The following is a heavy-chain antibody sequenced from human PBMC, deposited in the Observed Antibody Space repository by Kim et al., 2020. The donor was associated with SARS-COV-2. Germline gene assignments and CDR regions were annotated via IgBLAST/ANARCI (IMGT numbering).Heavy chain of an antibody. CDR2: IYYSGST. J-gene: IGHJ4*02. Sequence: SETLSLTCTVSGGSISSGGYYWSWIRQHPGKGLEWIGYIYYSGSTYYNPSLKSRVTISVDTSKNQFSLKLSSVTAADTAVYYCATEAHRGFFDYWGQGTLVTVSS. V-gene: IGHV4-31*03. D-gene: IGHD2-15*01. CDR1: GGSISSGGYY. CDR3: ATEAHRGFFDY.